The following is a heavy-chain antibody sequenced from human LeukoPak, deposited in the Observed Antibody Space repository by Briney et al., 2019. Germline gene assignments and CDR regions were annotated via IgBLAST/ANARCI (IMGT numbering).Heavy chain of an antibody. CDR3: AKDTFGGFDY. CDR1: GFTFRIYA. V-gene: IGHV3-23*01. CDR2: ISGSGGTT. Sequence: PGGSLRLSCAASGFTFRIYAMSWVRQAPGKGLEWVSAISGSGGTTLYADSVKGRFTISRDNSKNTLYLQMNSLRAEDTAVYYCAKDTFGGFDYWGQGTLVTVSS. J-gene: IGHJ4*02. D-gene: IGHD3-16*01.